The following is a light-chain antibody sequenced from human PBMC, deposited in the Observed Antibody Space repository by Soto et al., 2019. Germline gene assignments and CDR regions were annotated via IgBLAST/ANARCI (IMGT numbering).Light chain of an antibody. CDR1: STNIGSNT. CDR2: TND. CDR3: NSYTGSDNAVV. V-gene: IGLV1-44*01. J-gene: IGLJ2*01. Sequence: QSVLTQPPSASGTPGQRVTISCSGSSTNIGSNTVNWYLQIPGRAPKLLIYTNDERPSGVPDRFSGSKSGTSASLAISGLQSEDEADYYCNSYTGSDNAVVFGGGTKLTVL.